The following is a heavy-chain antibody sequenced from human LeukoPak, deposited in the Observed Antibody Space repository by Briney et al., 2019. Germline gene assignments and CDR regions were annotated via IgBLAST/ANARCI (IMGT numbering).Heavy chain of an antibody. V-gene: IGHV4-34*01. Sequence: SETLSLTCAVYGGSFSGYYWSWIRQPPGKGLEWIGEINHSGSTNYNPSLKSRVTILVDTSKNQFSLKLSSVTAADTAVYYCARGDSSGYYYARFDPWGQGTLVTVSS. J-gene: IGHJ5*02. CDR1: GGSFSGYY. CDR3: ARGDSSGYYYARFDP. D-gene: IGHD3-22*01. CDR2: INHSGST.